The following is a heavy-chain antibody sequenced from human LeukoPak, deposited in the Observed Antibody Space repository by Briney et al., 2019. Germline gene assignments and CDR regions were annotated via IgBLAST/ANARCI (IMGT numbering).Heavy chain of an antibody. CDR1: GFTVSSNY. V-gene: IGHV3-66*01. CDR3: ARGPTMIVVVTTYFDY. CDR2: IYSGGST. Sequence: GGSLRLSCAASGFTVSSNYMSWVRQAPGKGLEWVSVIYSGGSTYYADSVKGRFTISRDNSKNTLYLQMNSLRAEDTAVYYCARGPTMIVVVTTYFDYWGQETLVTVSS. D-gene: IGHD3-22*01. J-gene: IGHJ4*02.